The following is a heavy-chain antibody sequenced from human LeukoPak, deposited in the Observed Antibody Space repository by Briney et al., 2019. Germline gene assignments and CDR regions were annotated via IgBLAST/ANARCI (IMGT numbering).Heavy chain of an antibody. CDR3: ARDRSIEGYSIYYFDY. CDR1: GGTFSSYA. D-gene: IGHD4-11*01. J-gene: IGHJ4*02. CDR2: IIPILGIA. Sequence: SVKVSCKASGGTFSSYAISWVRQAPGQGLEWMGRIIPILGIANYAQKFQGRVTITADKSTSTAYMELRSLRSDDTAMYYCARDRSIEGYSIYYFDYWGQGTLVTVSS. V-gene: IGHV1-69*04.